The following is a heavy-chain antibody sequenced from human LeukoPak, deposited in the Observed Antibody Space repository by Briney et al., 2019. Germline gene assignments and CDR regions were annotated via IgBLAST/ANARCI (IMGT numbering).Heavy chain of an antibody. CDR3: TTEGYYDILTGYSWDAFDI. Sequence: GGSLRLSCAASGFSFSDAWVSWVRQAPGRGLEWVGRIKSNANGGTTDYAAPVKGRFTISRDDSKNTLYLQMNSLKTEDTAVYYCTTEGYYDILTGYSWDAFDIWGHGTMVTVSS. D-gene: IGHD3-9*01. CDR2: IKSNANGGTT. J-gene: IGHJ3*02. V-gene: IGHV3-15*01. CDR1: GFSFSDAW.